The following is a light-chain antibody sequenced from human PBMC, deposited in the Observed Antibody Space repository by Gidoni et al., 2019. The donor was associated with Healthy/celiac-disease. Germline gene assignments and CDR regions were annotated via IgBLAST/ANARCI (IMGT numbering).Light chain of an antibody. CDR2: GNS. J-gene: IGLJ1*01. CDR1: SSNIGAGYD. V-gene: IGLV1-40*01. CDR3: QSYDSSLSGYV. Sequence: QSVLPQPPSVSGAPGQGVTISCTGSSSNIGAGYDVHWYQQLPGTAPKLLIYGNSNRPSGVPDRFSGSKSGTSASLAITGLQAEDEADYYCQSYDSSLSGYVFGTGTKVTV.